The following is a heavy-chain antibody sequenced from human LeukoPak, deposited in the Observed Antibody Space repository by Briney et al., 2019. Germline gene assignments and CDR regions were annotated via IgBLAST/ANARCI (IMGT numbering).Heavy chain of an antibody. CDR2: IYYSGST. Sequence: SETLSLTCTVSGGSISSYYWSWIRQPPGKGLEWIGYIYYSGSTYYNPSLKSRVTISVDTSKNQFSLKLSSVTAADTAVYYCARLRTYSSGWYSGLNWFDPWGQGTLVTVSS. D-gene: IGHD6-19*01. CDR3: ARLRTYSSGWYSGLNWFDP. J-gene: IGHJ5*02. CDR1: GGSISSYY. V-gene: IGHV4-59*01.